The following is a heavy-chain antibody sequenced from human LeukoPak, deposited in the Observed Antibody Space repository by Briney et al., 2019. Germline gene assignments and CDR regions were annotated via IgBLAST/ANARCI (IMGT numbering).Heavy chain of an antibody. CDR2: IFPSGGEI. D-gene: IGHD6-13*01. Sequence: GGSLRLPCAASGFTFSTFAMIWVRQPPGKGLEWVSSIFPSGGEIHYADSVRGRFTIPRDNSKSTLSLQMNSLRAEDTAVYYCARVGGRDSSSWYRYNWFDPWGQGTLVTVSS. J-gene: IGHJ5*02. CDR1: GFTFSTFA. V-gene: IGHV3-23*01. CDR3: ARVGGRDSSSWYRYNWFDP.